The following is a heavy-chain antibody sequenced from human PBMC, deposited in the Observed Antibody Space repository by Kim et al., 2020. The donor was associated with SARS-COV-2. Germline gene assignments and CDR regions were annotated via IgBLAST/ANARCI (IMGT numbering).Heavy chain of an antibody. CDR1: GFTFSSYA. CDR3: ASLRFLEWLFPAPHEFDY. J-gene: IGHJ4*02. CDR2: ISGSGGST. V-gene: IGHV3-23*01. D-gene: IGHD3-3*01. Sequence: GGSLRLSCAASGFTFSSYAMSWVRQAPGKGLEWVSAISGSGGSTYYADSVKGRFTISRDNSKNTLYLQMNSLRAEDTAVYYCASLRFLEWLFPAPHEFDYWGQGTLVTVSS.